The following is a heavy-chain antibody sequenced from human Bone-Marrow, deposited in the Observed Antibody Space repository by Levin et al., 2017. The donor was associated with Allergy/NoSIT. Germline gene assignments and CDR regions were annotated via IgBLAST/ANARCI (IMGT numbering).Heavy chain of an antibody. Sequence: GESLKISCAASGFTFRNVRMSWVRQAPGKGLEWVGRIKSKAEGGTTDYAAPVEGRFIISRDDSKNTLYLQMNSLKTEDTAVYYCTTDSYCSSTSCYYPVRYGLDVWGQGTTVTVSS. J-gene: IGHJ6*02. CDR1: GFTFRNVR. D-gene: IGHD2-2*01. CDR3: TTDSYCSSTSCYYPVRYGLDV. CDR2: IKSKAEGGTT. V-gene: IGHV3-15*01.